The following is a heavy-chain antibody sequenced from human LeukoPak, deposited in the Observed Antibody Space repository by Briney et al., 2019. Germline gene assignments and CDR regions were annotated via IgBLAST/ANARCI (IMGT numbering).Heavy chain of an antibody. J-gene: IGHJ6*03. V-gene: IGHV3-11*01. CDR2: ISSSGSTI. D-gene: IGHD6-13*01. Sequence: GGSLRLSCAASGFTFSDYYMSWIRQAPGKGLEWVSFISSSGSTIYYADSVKGRFTISRDNAKNSLYLQMNSLRAEDTAVYYCASVLAAAAMDVWGKGTTVTVSS. CDR1: GFTFSDYY. CDR3: ASVLAAAAMDV.